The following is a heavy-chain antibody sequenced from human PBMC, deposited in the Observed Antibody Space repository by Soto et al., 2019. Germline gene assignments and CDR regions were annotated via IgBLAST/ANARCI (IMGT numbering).Heavy chain of an antibody. J-gene: IGHJ4*02. D-gene: IGHD6-19*01. Sequence: QLQLQESGSGLVKPSQTLSLTCAVSGGSISSGGYSWSWIRQPPGKGLEGIGYIYHSGSTYYNPSLKSGVTTSVDRSKNHFSLKLSSASAADTAVYYCARAGGLGAVAVEYWGQGTLVTVSS. CDR2: IYHSGST. CDR1: GGSISSGGYS. V-gene: IGHV4-30-2*01. CDR3: ARAGGLGAVAVEY.